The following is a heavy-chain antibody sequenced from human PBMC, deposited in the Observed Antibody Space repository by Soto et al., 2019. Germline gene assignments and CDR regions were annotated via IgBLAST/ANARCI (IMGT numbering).Heavy chain of an antibody. V-gene: IGHV3-49*03. Sequence: PGGSLRLSCTASGCTFGDYAMSWFRQAPGKGLEWVGFIRSKAYGGTTEYAASVKGRFTISRDDSKSIAYLQMNSLKTEDTAVYYCTRERIQLWPGNDYWGQRTLVTVSS. D-gene: IGHD5-18*01. CDR1: GCTFGDYA. CDR3: TRERIQLWPGNDY. CDR2: IRSKAYGGTT. J-gene: IGHJ4*02.